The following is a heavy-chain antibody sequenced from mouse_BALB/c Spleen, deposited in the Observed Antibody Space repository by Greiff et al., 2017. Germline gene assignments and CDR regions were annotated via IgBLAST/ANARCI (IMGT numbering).Heavy chain of an antibody. J-gene: IGHJ4*01. Sequence: DVMLVESGGGLVQPGGSLRLSCATSGFTFTDYYMSWVRQPPGKALEWLGFIRNKANGYTTEYSASVKGRFTISRANSQSILYLQMNTLRAEDSATYDCARDEYDAMDYWGQGTSVTVSS. CDR1: GFTFTDYY. CDR3: ARDEYDAMDY. CDR2: IRNKANGYTT. V-gene: IGHV7-3*02. D-gene: IGHD5-2*01.